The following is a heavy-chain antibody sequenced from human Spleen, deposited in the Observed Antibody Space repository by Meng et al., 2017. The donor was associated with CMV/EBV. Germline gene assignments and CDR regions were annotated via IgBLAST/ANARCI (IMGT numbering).Heavy chain of an antibody. V-gene: IGHV4-61*05. CDR1: GGSISSTSYY. CDR2: IYYSGRT. D-gene: IGHD3-10*01. Sequence: SETLSLTCNVSGGSISSTSYYWGWIRQPPGKGLEWIGNIYYSGRTNDNPSLKSRVTISVDTSKNQFSLKLSSVTAADTAVYYCARGGTSASYYAFDYWGQGALVTVSS. CDR3: ARGGTSASYYAFDY. J-gene: IGHJ4*02.